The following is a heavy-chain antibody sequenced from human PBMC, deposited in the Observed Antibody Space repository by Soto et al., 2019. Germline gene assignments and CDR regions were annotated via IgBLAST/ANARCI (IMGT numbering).Heavy chain of an antibody. V-gene: IGHV4-39*02. D-gene: IGHD2-8*02. Sequence: SETLSLTCTVSGGSISSNTYYWEWIRQPPGKGLEWIGTIFYSGNTYYNPSLRSRVTMSVDSSKNQLSLKLSSVTAADTAVYYCARDKITGLFDYWGQGTLVTVSS. CDR2: IFYSGNT. J-gene: IGHJ4*02. CDR1: GGSISSNTYY. CDR3: ARDKITGLFDY.